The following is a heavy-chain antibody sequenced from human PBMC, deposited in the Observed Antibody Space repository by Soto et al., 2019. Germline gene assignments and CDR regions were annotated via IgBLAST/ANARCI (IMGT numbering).Heavy chain of an antibody. CDR1: GFTFRNYA. J-gene: IGHJ3*02. V-gene: IGHV3-23*01. CDR3: AKDLDVYCSSASCYGDAFDI. D-gene: IGHD2-2*01. Sequence: EVQLLESGGGLVQPGGSLRVSCIASGFTFRNYAMTWVRQAPGKGLEWVSAISGSGGTTYYADSVKGRFTISRDNSRNTLYLQMNSLRAEDMATYYCAKDLDVYCSSASCYGDAFDIWGQGTMVTVSS. CDR2: ISGSGGTT.